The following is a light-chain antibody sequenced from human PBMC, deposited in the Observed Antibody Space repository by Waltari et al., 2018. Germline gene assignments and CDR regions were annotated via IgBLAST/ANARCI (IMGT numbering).Light chain of an antibody. V-gene: IGKV1-5*03. CDR3: QQYNSYPVL. CDR2: KAS. Sequence: DIQMTQSPSTLSASVGDRVTITCRASQSISSWLAWYQQKPGKAPKLLIYKASSLESGVPSRFSGSGSGTEFTLTISSLQPDDFATYYCQQYNSYPVLFGPGTKVDIK. CDR1: QSISSW. J-gene: IGKJ3*01.